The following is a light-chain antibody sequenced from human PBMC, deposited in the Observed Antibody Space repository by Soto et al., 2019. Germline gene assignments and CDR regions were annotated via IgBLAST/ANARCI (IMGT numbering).Light chain of an antibody. CDR1: QSISRW. CDR2: DAS. CDR3: QQYKSFSLIT. V-gene: IGKV1-5*01. Sequence: DIPRTQSPSTLSASVGDTVTITGRASQSISRWLAWYQQQPGKAPKIMISDASILENGVPSRFSGTVSGTEFTPTISHLQPHDLATYFGQQYKSFSLITVCPGTRLEIK. J-gene: IGKJ5*01.